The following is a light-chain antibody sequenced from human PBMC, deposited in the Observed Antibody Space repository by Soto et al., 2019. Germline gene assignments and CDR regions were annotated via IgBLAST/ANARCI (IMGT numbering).Light chain of an antibody. J-gene: IGLJ2*01. CDR2: EVT. CDR3: SSYTSSNSYIL. CDR1: SGDIGSYNR. V-gene: IGLV2-14*01. Sequence: QSALTQPASVSGSPGQSITISCTGTSGDIGSYNRVSWYQQHPGKAPKLIIYEVTDRPSGVSNRFSGSKSGNTASLTISGLQAEDEAEYYCSSYTSSNSYILFGGGTQLTVL.